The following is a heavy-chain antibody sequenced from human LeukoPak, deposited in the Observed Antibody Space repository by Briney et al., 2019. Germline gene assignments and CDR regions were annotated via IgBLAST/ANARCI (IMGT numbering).Heavy chain of an antibody. V-gene: IGHV4-61*02. Sequence: PSETLSLTCTVSGGSINGGNYYWTWLRQPAGKGLEWIGRISPSGSTNHNPSLKSRVTISVDTSKNQFSLKLSSVTAADTAVYYCASRLSHDYYDFWSGYYNRHDYYYYMDVWGKGTTVTVSS. J-gene: IGHJ6*03. D-gene: IGHD3-3*01. CDR1: GGSINGGNYY. CDR3: ASRLSHDYYDFWSGYYNRHDYYYYMDV. CDR2: ISPSGST.